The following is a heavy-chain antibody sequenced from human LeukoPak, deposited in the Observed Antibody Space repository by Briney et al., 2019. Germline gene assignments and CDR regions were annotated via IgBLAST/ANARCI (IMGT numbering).Heavy chain of an antibody. Sequence: SETLSLTCTVSSDSISSTSYYWGWIRQPPGKGLEWIGSIYYSGNTYYSPSLKSRVTISVDTSKNQFSLKLSSVTAADTAVYYCAADSSGYYYGPYWGQGTLVTVSS. CDR2: IYYSGNT. CDR1: SDSISSTSYY. CDR3: AADSSGYYYGPY. J-gene: IGHJ4*02. V-gene: IGHV4-39*01. D-gene: IGHD3-22*01.